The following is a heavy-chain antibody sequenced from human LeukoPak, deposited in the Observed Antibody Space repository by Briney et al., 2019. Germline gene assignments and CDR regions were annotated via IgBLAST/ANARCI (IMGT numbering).Heavy chain of an antibody. J-gene: IGHJ4*02. CDR3: ARGGYCSSSSCYTYGPIDY. CDR2: TNSGGSAI. D-gene: IGHD2-2*02. CDR1: GFTFRDYY. Sequence: GGSLTLSCAASGFTFRDYYMTWIRQAPGKGLEWVSFTNSGGSAIYHADPVKGRFTISRHNAKNSLYLQMNSLRAEDTAVYFCARGGYCSSSSCYTYGPIDYWGQGTLVTVSS. V-gene: IGHV3-11*01.